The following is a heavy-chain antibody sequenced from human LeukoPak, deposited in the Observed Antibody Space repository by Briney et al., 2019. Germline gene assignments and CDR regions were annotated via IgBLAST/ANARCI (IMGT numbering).Heavy chain of an antibody. D-gene: IGHD3-9*01. CDR3: AHLHYSDIIRPNYYYYYYMDV. J-gene: IGHJ6*03. V-gene: IGHV3-23*01. Sequence: LAGGSLRPSCAASGFTFSSYGMSWGRQAPGKGLGWVSAISVMGGSTYYADSVKGRFTICRANSKNTLYLQMNSLRAEDTAVYYCAHLHYSDIIRPNYYYYYYMDVWGKGTTVTISS. CDR2: ISVMGGST. CDR1: GFTFSSYG.